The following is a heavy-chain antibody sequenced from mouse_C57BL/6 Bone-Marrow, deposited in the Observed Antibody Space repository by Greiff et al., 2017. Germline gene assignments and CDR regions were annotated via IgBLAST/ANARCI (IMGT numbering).Heavy chain of an antibody. D-gene: IGHD1-1*01. J-gene: IGHJ4*01. CDR3: AKGIPYYYGSSRYAMYY. Sequence: QVHVKQSGAELVMPGASVKLSCKASGYTFTSYWMHWVKQRPGQGLEWIGEIDPSDSYTNYNQKFKGKSTLTVDKSSSTAYMQLSSLTSEDSAVYYCAKGIPYYYGSSRYAMYYWGQGTSVTVSS. V-gene: IGHV1-69*01. CDR1: GYTFTSYW. CDR2: IDPSDSYT.